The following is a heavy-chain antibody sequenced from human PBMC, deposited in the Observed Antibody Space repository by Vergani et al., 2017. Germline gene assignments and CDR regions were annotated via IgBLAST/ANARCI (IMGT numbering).Heavy chain of an antibody. J-gene: IGHJ4*02. D-gene: IGHD2-2*02. Sequence: QVQLVQSGAEVKKPGSSVKVSCKASGGTFSSYAISWVRQAPGQGLEWMGGIIPIFGTANYAQKFQGRVTITADESTSTAYMELSSLRSEDTAVYYCARNNFGPAAIQLRGYYFDDWGQGTLVTVSS. V-gene: IGHV1-69*01. CDR1: GGTFSSYA. CDR2: IIPIFGTA. CDR3: ARNNFGPAAIQLRGYYFDD.